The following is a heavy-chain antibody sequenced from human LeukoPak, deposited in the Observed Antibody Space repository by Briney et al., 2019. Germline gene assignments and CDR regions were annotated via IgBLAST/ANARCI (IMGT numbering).Heavy chain of an antibody. Sequence: SETLSLTCAVYGGSFSGYYWSWIRQPPGKGLEWIGEINHSGSTNYNPSLKSRVTISVDTSKNQFSLKLSSVTAADTAVYYCARVMGSSRGMTDYWGQGTLATVSS. D-gene: IGHD2-15*01. J-gene: IGHJ4*02. CDR3: ARVMGSSRGMTDY. CDR1: GGSFSGYY. V-gene: IGHV4-34*01. CDR2: INHSGST.